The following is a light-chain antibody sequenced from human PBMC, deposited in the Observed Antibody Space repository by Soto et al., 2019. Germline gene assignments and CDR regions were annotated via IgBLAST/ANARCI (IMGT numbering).Light chain of an antibody. CDR3: SSLTSSSALLL. J-gene: IGLJ2*01. Sequence: QSALTQPASVSGSPGQSITISCTGTSSDIGSYNYVSWYQQHPGKAPKLMIYEVSNRPSGVSNRFSGSKSGNTASLTISGLQAEDEADYYCSSLTSSSALLLFGGGTKLTVL. V-gene: IGLV2-14*01. CDR1: SSDIGSYNY. CDR2: EVS.